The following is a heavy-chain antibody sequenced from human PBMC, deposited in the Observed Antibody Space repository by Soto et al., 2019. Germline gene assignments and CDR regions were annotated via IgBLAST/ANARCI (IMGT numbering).Heavy chain of an antibody. Sequence: PGGSLRLSCAASGFTFSSDAMSWVRQAPGKGLEWVSAISGSGGSTYYADSVKGRFTISGDNSKNTLYLQMNSLRAEDTAVYYCAKAPYSSGWHQFDYWGQGTLVTVSS. CDR1: GFTFSSDA. CDR2: ISGSGGST. CDR3: AKAPYSSGWHQFDY. D-gene: IGHD6-19*01. V-gene: IGHV3-23*01. J-gene: IGHJ4*02.